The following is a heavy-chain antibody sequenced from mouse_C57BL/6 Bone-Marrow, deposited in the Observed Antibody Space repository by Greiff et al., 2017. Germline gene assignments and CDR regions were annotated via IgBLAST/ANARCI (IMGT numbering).Heavy chain of an antibody. J-gene: IGHJ3*01. CDR2: IDPENGDT. Sequence: DVKLVESGAELVRPGASVKLSCTASGFNIKDDYMHWVKQRPEQGLEWIGWIDPENGDTEYASKFQGKATITADTSSNTAYLQLSSLTSEDTAVYYCTLGSFAYWGQGTLVTVSA. V-gene: IGHV14-4*01. CDR1: GFNIKDDY. CDR3: TLGSFAY.